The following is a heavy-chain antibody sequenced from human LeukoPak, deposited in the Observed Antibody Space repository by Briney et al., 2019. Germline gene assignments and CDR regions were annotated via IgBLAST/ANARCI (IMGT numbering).Heavy chain of an antibody. CDR1: GGSFSVPY. J-gene: IGHJ4*02. CDR3: AGGGRYMSAIWARSTLHYLDA. Sequence: SETLSLTCGLYGGSFSVPYGNWMRQSPGRGLEWRGDIKYGGSTNYWQYQKRRVTLSVATSKNQYSLSLTPVPAADTAVDYCAGGGRYMSAIWARSTLHYLDAWVQGTLVTDPS. D-gene: IGHD5-18*01. V-gene: IGHV4-34*01. CDR2: IKYGGST.